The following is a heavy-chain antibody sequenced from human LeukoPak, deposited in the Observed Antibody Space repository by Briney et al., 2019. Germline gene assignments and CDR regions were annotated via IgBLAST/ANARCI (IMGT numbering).Heavy chain of an antibody. CDR1: GFTFSSYA. Sequence: GGSLRLSCAASGFTFSSYAMSGVRQAPGKGLEWVSAISGSGGSTYYADSVKGRFTISRANSKNTLYLQMNSLRAEDTAVYYCAKGAEYDSSCYYLFDYWGQGTLVTVSS. CDR3: AKGAEYDSSCYYLFDY. CDR2: ISGSGGST. J-gene: IGHJ4*02. V-gene: IGHV3-23*01. D-gene: IGHD3-22*01.